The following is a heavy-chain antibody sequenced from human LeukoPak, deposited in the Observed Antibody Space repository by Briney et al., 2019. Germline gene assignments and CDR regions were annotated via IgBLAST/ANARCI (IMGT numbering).Heavy chain of an antibody. J-gene: IGHJ4*02. CDR3: ARDLRVLQWLVDY. CDR1: GFTFSSYS. Sequence: PGGSLRLSCAASGFTFSSYSMNWVRQAPGKGLEWVSYISSSSSTIYYADSVKGRFTISRDNAKNSLYLQMNSLRAEDTAIYYCARDLRVLQWLVDYWGQGTLVTVSS. CDR2: ISSSSSTI. V-gene: IGHV3-48*04. D-gene: IGHD6-19*01.